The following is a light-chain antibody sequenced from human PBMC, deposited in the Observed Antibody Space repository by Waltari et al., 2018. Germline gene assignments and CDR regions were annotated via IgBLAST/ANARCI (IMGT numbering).Light chain of an antibody. V-gene: IGLV2-23*01. CDR3: CTFTGSGTWV. Sequence: QSALTQPASVSGSPGKSITISCTSDVGNYHLVSWYQQPPGTAPKLKIYGAPKRPSGVSDRFSGSKSVNTASLTISGLQAEDEADYYCCTFTGSGTWVFGGGTKLTVL. J-gene: IGLJ2*01. CDR2: GAP. CDR1: SDVGNYHL.